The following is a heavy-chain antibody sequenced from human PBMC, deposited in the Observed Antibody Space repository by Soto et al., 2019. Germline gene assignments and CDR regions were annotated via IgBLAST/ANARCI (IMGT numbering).Heavy chain of an antibody. CDR3: ARVRRVRLWFGEYDDAFDI. D-gene: IGHD3-10*01. CDR1: GYTFTSYD. V-gene: IGHV1-8*01. J-gene: IGHJ3*02. Sequence: QVQLGQSGAEVKKPGASVTVSCKASGYTFTSYDINWVRQATVHGLEWMGWMNPNSGNTGYAQKVQGRVTKTRNTSISTAYMELSSLRSEDTAVYYLARVRRVRLWFGEYDDAFDIWGQGTMVTVSS. CDR2: MNPNSGNT.